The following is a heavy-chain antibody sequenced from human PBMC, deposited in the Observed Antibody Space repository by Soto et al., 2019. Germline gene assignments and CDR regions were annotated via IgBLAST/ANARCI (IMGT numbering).Heavy chain of an antibody. CDR3: ARVRYGGFDY. CDR2: INHSGST. D-gene: IGHD3-10*01. Sequence: SETLSLTCAVYGGSFSGYYWSWIRQPPGKGLEWIGEINHSGSTNYNPSLKSRVTISVDTSKNQFSLKLSSVTAADTAVYYCARVRYGGFDYWGQGTLVTVSS. J-gene: IGHJ4*02. V-gene: IGHV4-34*01. CDR1: GGSFSGYY.